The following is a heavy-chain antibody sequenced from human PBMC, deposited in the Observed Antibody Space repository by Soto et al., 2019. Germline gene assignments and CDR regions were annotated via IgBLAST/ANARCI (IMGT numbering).Heavy chain of an antibody. CDR1: GYTFTSYA. Sequence: QVQLVQSGAEVKKPGASVKVSCKASGYTFTSYAMHWVRQAPGQRLERMGWINAGNGNTKYSQKFQGRVTITRDTSASTAYMELSSLRSEDTAVYYCARDRSPEGSGGSYNGGWFDPWGQGTLVTVSS. V-gene: IGHV1-3*01. J-gene: IGHJ5*02. CDR2: INAGNGNT. CDR3: ARDRSPEGSGGSYNGGWFDP. D-gene: IGHD2-15*01.